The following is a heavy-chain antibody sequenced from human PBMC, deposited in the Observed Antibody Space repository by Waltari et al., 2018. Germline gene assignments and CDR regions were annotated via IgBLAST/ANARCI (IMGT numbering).Heavy chain of an antibody. CDR3: ARGVTTVEC. CDR2: IKQDGGEK. V-gene: IGHV3-7*04. D-gene: IGHD2-21*02. J-gene: IGHJ4*02. Sequence: EVQLVESGGGLVQPGGSLSLSCSGSGFTFSNSWMSWVRQAPGKGLEWVASIKQDGGEKYYVDSMKGRFTISRDNDNNSLFLQMDSLRVEDTAVYYCARGVTTVECWGQGALVTVSS. CDR1: GFTFSNSW.